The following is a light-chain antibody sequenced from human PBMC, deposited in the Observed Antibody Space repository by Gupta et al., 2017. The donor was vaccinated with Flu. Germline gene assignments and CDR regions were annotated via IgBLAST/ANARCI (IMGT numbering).Light chain of an antibody. Sequence: EIVLTQSPGTLSLSPGKRATHSCRASQSVSSSYLAWYQQKPGQAPRLLIYGSASRATGIPDRLSGSGCGTDFTLTISRREPEDVAVYYCQQYCCEPALTFGGGTKVEIK. J-gene: IGKJ4*01. CDR1: QSVSSSY. V-gene: IGKV3-20*01. CDR2: GSA. CDR3: QQYCCEPALT.